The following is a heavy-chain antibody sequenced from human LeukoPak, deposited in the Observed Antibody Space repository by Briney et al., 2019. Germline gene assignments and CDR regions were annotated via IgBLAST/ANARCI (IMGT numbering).Heavy chain of an antibody. CDR1: GGSFSGYY. V-gene: IGHV3-15*01. D-gene: IGHD2-8*01. CDR3: TTEVWRGY. J-gene: IGHJ4*02. CDR2: IRSRTDGGTT. Sequence: PSETLSLTCAVYGGSFSGYYWSWIRQAPGKGLEWVGRIRSRTDGGTTDYTAPVKGRFTISRDDSKNTLYLQMNSLKTEDTAVYYCTTEVWRGYWGQGTLVTVSS.